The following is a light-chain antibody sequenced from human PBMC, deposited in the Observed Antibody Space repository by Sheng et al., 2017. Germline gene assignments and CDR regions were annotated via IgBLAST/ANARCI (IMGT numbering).Light chain of an antibody. CDR3: QVWDAGTGHVV. CDR1: SVGTKS. V-gene: IGLV3-21*03. CDR2: NDN. Sequence: SYVLSQPPSVSVAPGKTATMTCEGDSVGTKSVHWYQQKPGQAPLLVVFNDNDRPSGIPDRLSGSKSGDTATLTITRVEAGDEAVYCCQVWDAGTGHVVFGGGTKLTVL. J-gene: IGLJ2*01.